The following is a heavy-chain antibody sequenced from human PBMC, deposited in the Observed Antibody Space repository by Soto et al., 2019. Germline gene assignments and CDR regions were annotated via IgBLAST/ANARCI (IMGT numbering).Heavy chain of an antibody. CDR3: AKDPYMVYAYNWFDP. CDR2: ISGSGGST. D-gene: IGHD2-8*01. Sequence: EVQLLESGGGLVQPGGSLRLSCAASGFTFSSYAMSWVRQAPGKGLEWVSAISGSGGSTYYADSVKGRFTISRDNSKNTLYVQMNSLRAEDTAVYYCAKDPYMVYAYNWFDPWGQGTLVTVSS. J-gene: IGHJ5*02. CDR1: GFTFSSYA. V-gene: IGHV3-23*01.